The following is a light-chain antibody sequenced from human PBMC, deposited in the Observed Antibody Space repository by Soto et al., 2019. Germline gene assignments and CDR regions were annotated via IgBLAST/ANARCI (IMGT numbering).Light chain of an antibody. J-gene: IGLJ1*01. CDR2: EVS. CDR1: SSDVGAYDY. Sequence: QSALTQPASVSGSPGQSITISCTGTSSDVGAYDYVSWYQQHPDKAPKLMIYEVSNRPSGVSNRFSGSKSVNTATLTISGLQADDEADNYCSSYTSSSTRVFGPGTKLTVL. V-gene: IGLV2-14*03. CDR3: SSYTSSSTRV.